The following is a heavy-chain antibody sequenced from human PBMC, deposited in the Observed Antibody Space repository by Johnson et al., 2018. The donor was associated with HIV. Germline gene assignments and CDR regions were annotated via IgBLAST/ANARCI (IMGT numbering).Heavy chain of an antibody. Sequence: VQLVESGGGLVQPGRSLRLSCAASGFTFDDYAMHWVRQAPGKGLEWVSGISWNSGSIGYADSVKGRFTISRDNAKNSLYLQMNSLRAGDTALYYCAKEIPVPDYYDSSGYPNRHPWGAFDIWGQGTMVTVSS. V-gene: IGHV3-9*01. CDR2: ISWNSGSI. CDR1: GFTFDDYA. J-gene: IGHJ3*02. D-gene: IGHD3-22*01. CDR3: AKEIPVPDYYDSSGYPNRHPWGAFDI.